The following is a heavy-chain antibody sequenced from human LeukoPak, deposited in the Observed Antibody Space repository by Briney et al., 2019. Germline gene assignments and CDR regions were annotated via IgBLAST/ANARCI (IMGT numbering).Heavy chain of an antibody. V-gene: IGHV1-46*01. CDR2: INPSGGST. J-gene: IGHJ3*02. Sequence: ASVKVSCKASGYTFTSYYMHWVRQAPGQGPEWMGIINPSGGSTSYAQKFQGRVTMTRDTSTSTVYMELSSLRSEDTAVYYCARDDETDAFDIWGQGTMVTVSS. CDR1: GYTFTSYY. CDR3: ARDDETDAFDI.